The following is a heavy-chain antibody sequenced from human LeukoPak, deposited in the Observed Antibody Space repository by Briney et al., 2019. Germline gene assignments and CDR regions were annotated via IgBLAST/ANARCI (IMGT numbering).Heavy chain of an antibody. J-gene: IGHJ4*02. CDR2: ISTSSSTI. CDR1: GFTFSSYS. D-gene: IGHD6-13*01. CDR3: ARGRSAAGPLHYFDS. V-gene: IGHV3-48*02. Sequence: GSLGLSCAASGFTFSSYSMDWVRQAPGKGLEWVSYISTSSSTIYYADSVKGRFTISRDNAKNSLYLQMNSLRDEDTAVYYCARGRSAAGPLHYFDSWGQGTLVTVSS.